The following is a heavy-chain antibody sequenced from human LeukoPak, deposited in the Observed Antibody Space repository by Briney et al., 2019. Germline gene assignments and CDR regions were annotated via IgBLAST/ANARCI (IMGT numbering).Heavy chain of an antibody. D-gene: IGHD5-12*01. CDR1: GGSISTYY. CDR2: IHYTGST. J-gene: IGHJ5*02. V-gene: IGHV4-59*12. Sequence: SETLSLTCTVSGGSISTYYWSWIRQPPGKGLEWIGYIHYTGSTNYNPSLKSRVTISVDTSKNQFSLKLSSVTAADTAVYYCARVEDSGYDYRGRFDPWGQGTLVTVSS. CDR3: ARVEDSGYDYRGRFDP.